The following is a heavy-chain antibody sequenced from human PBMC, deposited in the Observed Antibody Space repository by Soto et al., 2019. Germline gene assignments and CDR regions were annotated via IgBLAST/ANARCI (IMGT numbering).Heavy chain of an antibody. Sequence: GGSLRLSCAASGFTFSSYSFNWVRQAPGKGLEWVSFISSSSRTIYYADSVKGRFTISRDNAKNSLFLQMNSLRAEDTAVYYCARDRSTVVRALHDYWGQGTLVTVSS. CDR1: GFTFSSYS. CDR3: ARDRSTVVRALHDY. V-gene: IGHV3-48*01. CDR2: ISSSSRTI. J-gene: IGHJ4*02. D-gene: IGHD3-10*01.